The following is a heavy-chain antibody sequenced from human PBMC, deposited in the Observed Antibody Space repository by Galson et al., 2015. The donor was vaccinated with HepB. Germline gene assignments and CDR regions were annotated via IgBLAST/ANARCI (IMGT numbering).Heavy chain of an antibody. CDR2: ITGSGGTT. Sequence: SLRLSCAASRFTFNSYAMSWVRQAPGKGLEWVSAITGSGGTTYYADSVKGRFTISRDNSKNTLYLQMKSLRAEDTAVFYCVKDWEIGSGWRSFDYWGQRTLVTVSS. V-gene: IGHV3-23*01. J-gene: IGHJ4*02. CDR1: RFTFNSYA. D-gene: IGHD6-19*01. CDR3: VKDWEIGSGWRSFDY.